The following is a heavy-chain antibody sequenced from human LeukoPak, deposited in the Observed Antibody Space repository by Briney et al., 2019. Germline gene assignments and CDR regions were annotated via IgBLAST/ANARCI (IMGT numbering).Heavy chain of an antibody. CDR3: ARVAGDYIDY. CDR2: IYTTGNT. D-gene: IGHD4-17*01. J-gene: IGHJ4*02. Sequence: PSETLSLTCTVSGGSFSSGNYYWTWLRQPAGQGLEWIGRIYTTGNTLYNPSLKSRVTISVDTSKNQFSLKLSSVTAADTAVYYCARVAGDYIDYWGQGTLVTVSS. V-gene: IGHV4-61*02. CDR1: GGSFSSGNYY.